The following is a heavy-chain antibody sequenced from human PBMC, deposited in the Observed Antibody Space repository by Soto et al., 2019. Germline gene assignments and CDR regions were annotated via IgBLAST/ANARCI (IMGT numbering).Heavy chain of an antibody. D-gene: IGHD6-13*01. CDR3: AKAGSERWYYFDY. J-gene: IGHJ4*02. Sequence: HPGGSLRLSCAASGFTFSSYAMSWVRQAPGKGLEWVSAISGSGGSTYYADSVKGRFTISRDNSKNTLYLQMNSLRAEDTAVYYCAKAGSERWYYFDYWGQGTLVTVSS. CDR2: ISGSGGST. V-gene: IGHV3-23*01. CDR1: GFTFSSYA.